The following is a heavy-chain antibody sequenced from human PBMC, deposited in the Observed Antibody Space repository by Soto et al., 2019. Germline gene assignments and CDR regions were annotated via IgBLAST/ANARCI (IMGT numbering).Heavy chain of an antibody. CDR2: IIPIFGTA. D-gene: IGHD6-6*01. CDR3: ARGGSAPIAAPRGYGMDV. J-gene: IGHJ6*02. Sequence: ASVKVSCKASGGTFSSYAISWVRQAPGQGLEWMGGIIPIFGTANYAQKFQGRVTITADESTSTAYMELSSLRSEDTAVYYCARGGSAPIAAPRGYGMDVWGQGTTVTVSS. V-gene: IGHV1-69*13. CDR1: GGTFSSYA.